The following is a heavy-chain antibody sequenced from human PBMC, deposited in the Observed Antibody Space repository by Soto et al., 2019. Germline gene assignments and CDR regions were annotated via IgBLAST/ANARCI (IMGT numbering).Heavy chain of an antibody. Sequence: EVQLVDSGGGLAKPGGSLRLSCAASGFNLRNAWMSWVRQAPGKGLEWVARIKSCTDGGTTDYAAPVNGRFTISGDDSKNTQYLQMNSRKPEDTAVHYCTTYDYIWGSERERLAYWGQGTLVTVDS. J-gene: IGHJ4*02. CDR2: IKSCTDGGTT. CDR1: GFNLRNAW. D-gene: IGHD3-16*01. CDR3: TTYDYIWGSERERLAY. V-gene: IGHV3-15*01.